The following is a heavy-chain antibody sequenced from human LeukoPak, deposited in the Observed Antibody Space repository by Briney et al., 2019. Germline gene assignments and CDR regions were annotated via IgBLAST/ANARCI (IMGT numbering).Heavy chain of an antibody. CDR3: ARMRSEENYYDSSGPYFDY. D-gene: IGHD3-22*01. J-gene: IGHJ4*02. V-gene: IGHV3-7*01. CDR2: IKQDGSEK. Sequence: GGSLRLSCAASGFTFSSYWMSWVRQAPGKGLEWVANIKQDGSEKYYVDSVKGRFTISRDNAKNSLYLQMNSLRAEDTAVYYCARMRSEENYYDSSGPYFDYWGQGTLVTVSS. CDR1: GFTFSSYW.